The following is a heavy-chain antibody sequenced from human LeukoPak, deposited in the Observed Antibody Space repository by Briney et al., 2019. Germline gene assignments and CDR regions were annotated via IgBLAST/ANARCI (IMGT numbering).Heavy chain of an antibody. Sequence: PSETLSLTCTVSGGPVRSYYWSWIRQPPGKGLEWIGYIYYSGSTNYNPSLKSRVTISVDTSKNQFSLKLSSVTAADTAVYYCARGVEIAARHGPSFDYWGQGTLVTVSS. D-gene: IGHD6-6*01. CDR1: GGPVRSYY. V-gene: IGHV4-59*02. CDR2: IYYSGST. J-gene: IGHJ4*02. CDR3: ARGVEIAARHGPSFDY.